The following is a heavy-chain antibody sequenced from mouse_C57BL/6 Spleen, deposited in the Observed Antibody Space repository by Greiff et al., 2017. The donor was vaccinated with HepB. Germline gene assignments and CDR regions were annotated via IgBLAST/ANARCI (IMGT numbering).Heavy chain of an antibody. D-gene: IGHD3-2*02. CDR2: IDPETGGT. J-gene: IGHJ2*01. Sequence: VKLVESGAELVRPGASVTLSCKASGYTFTDYEMHWVKQTPVHGLEWIGAIDPETGGTAYNQKFKGKAILTADKSSSTAYMELRSLTSEDSAVYYCTGGSAGYGYWGQGTTLTVSS. CDR3: TGGSAGYGY. V-gene: IGHV1-15*01. CDR1: GYTFTDYE.